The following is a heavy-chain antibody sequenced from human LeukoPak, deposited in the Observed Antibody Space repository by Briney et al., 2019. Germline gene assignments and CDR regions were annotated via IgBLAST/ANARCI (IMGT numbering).Heavy chain of an antibody. CDR2: IYHSGST. V-gene: IGHV4-30-2*01. Sequence: SETLSLTCAVSGGSISSGGYSWSWIRQPPGKGLEWIGYIYHSGSTYYNPSLKSRVTVSVDRSKNQFSLKLSSVTAADTAVYYCARGSITMVRAERPYYYGMDVWGQGTTVTVSS. D-gene: IGHD3-10*01. CDR3: ARGSITMVRAERPYYYGMDV. J-gene: IGHJ6*02. CDR1: GGSISSGGYS.